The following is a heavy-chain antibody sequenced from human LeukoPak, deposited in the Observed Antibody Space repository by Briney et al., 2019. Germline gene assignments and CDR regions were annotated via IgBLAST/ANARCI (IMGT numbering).Heavy chain of an antibody. J-gene: IGHJ4*02. CDR2: INPNSGGT. CDR1: GYTFTSCD. CDR3: ARINSSGWYNGFDY. D-gene: IGHD6-19*01. Sequence: ASVKVSCKASGYTFTSCDINWVRQAPGQGLEWMGWINPNSGGTNYAQKFQGRVTMTRDTSISTASMELSRLRSDDTAVYYCARINSSGWYNGFDYWGQGTLVTVSS. V-gene: IGHV1-2*02.